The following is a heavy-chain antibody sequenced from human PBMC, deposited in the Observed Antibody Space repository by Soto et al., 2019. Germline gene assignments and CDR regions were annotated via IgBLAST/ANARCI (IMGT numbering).Heavy chain of an antibody. CDR2: IYYSGST. CDR3: ARGRGVTAIEEYFQN. CDR1: GCSISSGGYY. V-gene: IGHV4-31*03. D-gene: IGHD2-21*02. J-gene: IGHJ1*01. Sequence: TLSLTCTVSGCSISSGGYYWSWIRQHPGKGLEWIGYIYYSGSTYYNPSLKSRVTISVDTSKNQFSLKLSSVTAADTAVYYCARGRGVTAIEEYFQNWGQGTLVTVS.